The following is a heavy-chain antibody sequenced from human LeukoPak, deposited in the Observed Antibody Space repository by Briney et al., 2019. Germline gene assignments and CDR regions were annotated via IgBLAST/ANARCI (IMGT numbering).Heavy chain of an antibody. CDR1: GGSFSGYY. CDR3: ARGSRGYSYGFYY. J-gene: IGHJ4*02. V-gene: IGHV4-34*01. D-gene: IGHD5-18*01. Sequence: SETLPLTCAVYGGSFSGYYWSWIRQPPGKGLEWIGEINHSGSTNYNPSLKSRVTISVDTSKNQFSLKLSSVTAADTAVYYCARGSRGYSYGFYYWGQGTLVTVSS. CDR2: INHSGST.